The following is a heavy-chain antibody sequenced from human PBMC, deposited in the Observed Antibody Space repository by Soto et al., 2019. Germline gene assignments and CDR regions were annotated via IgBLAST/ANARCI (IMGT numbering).Heavy chain of an antibody. CDR1: GFTVSSNY. Sequence: GGSLRLSCAASGFTVSSNYMSWVRQAPGKGLEWVSVIYSGGSTYYADSVKGRFTISRDNSKNTLYLQMNSLRAEDTAVYYCASGVETRVFDYWGQGTLVTVSS. D-gene: IGHD1-7*01. V-gene: IGHV3-53*01. J-gene: IGHJ4*02. CDR3: ASGVETRVFDY. CDR2: IYSGGST.